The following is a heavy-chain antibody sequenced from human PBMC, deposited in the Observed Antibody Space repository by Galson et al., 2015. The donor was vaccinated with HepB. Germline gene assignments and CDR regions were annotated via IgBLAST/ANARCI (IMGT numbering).Heavy chain of an antibody. CDR1: GGSISSSSYY. V-gene: IGHV4-39*01. Sequence: SETLSLTCTVSGGSISSSSYYWGWIRQPSGKGLEWIGSIYYSGSTYYNPSLKSRVTISVDTSKNQFSLKLSSVTAADTAVYYCARHGGWQLVANWFDPWGQGTLVTVSS. J-gene: IGHJ5*02. CDR3: ARHGGWQLVANWFDP. D-gene: IGHD6-6*01. CDR2: IYYSGST.